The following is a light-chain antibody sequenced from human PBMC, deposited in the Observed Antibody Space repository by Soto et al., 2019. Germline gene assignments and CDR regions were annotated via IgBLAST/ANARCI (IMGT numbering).Light chain of an antibody. Sequence: EIVMTQSPATLSVSPGERVTLSCRASESLSTYLAWYQQKPGQAPRLLIYGASTKATGIPARFSGSGSATDFTLTISSQQSEDLAVYYCQSYNDWPFTFGQGTKLEI. CDR1: ESLSTY. CDR3: QSYNDWPFT. V-gene: IGKV3-15*01. CDR2: GAS. J-gene: IGKJ2*01.